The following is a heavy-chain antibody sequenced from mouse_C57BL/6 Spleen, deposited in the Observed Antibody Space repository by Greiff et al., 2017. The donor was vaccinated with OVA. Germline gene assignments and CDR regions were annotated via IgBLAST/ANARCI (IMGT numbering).Heavy chain of an antibody. V-gene: IGHV1-55*01. CDR2: IYPGSGST. CDR1: GYTFTSYW. J-gene: IGHJ3*01. CDR3: ARKRPYEGFAY. Sequence: QVQLQQPGAELVKPGASVKMSCKASGYTFTSYWITWVKQRPGQGLEWIGDIYPGSGSTNYNEKFKSKATLTVDTSPSTAYLQLSSLTSEDSAVYYCARKRPYEGFAYWGQGTLVTVSA. D-gene: IGHD1-1*01.